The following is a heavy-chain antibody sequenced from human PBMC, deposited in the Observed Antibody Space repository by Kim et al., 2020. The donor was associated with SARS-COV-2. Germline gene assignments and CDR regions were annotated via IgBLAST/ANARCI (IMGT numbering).Heavy chain of an antibody. D-gene: IGHD5-12*01. V-gene: IGHV1-3*01. J-gene: IGHJ4*02. Sequence: SQKYQRRVTMTRETSARTAYMELSGLRSEDTAVYYCARDSRYSGYDFDYWGQGTLVTVPS. CDR3: ARDSRYSGYDFDY.